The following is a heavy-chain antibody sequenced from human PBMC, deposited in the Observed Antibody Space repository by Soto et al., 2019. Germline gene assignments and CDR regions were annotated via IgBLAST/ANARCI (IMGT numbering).Heavy chain of an antibody. Sequence: GASVKVSCKASGYTFTSYGISWVRQAPGQGLEWMGWISAYNGNTNYAQKLQGRVTMTTDTSTSTAYMELRSLRSDDTAVYYCARVRVFISTSCYAGGTNWFDPWGQGTLVTVPS. CDR1: GYTFTSYG. J-gene: IGHJ5*02. V-gene: IGHV1-18*01. D-gene: IGHD2-2*01. CDR3: ARVRVFISTSCYAGGTNWFDP. CDR2: ISAYNGNT.